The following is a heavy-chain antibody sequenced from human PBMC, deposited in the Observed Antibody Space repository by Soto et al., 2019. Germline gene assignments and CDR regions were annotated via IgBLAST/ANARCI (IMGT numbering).Heavy chain of an antibody. V-gene: IGHV3-23*01. Sequence: EVQLLESGGGLVQPGGSLRLSCAASGFTFSNYAMSWVRQAPGKGLEWVSAISGSGRSTYYADSVKGRFTISRDNSKNTLYLQMNSLRAEDTAVYYCAKTRGLLYYYGMDVWGQGTTVTVS. CDR2: ISGSGRST. D-gene: IGHD5-18*01. J-gene: IGHJ6*02. CDR1: GFTFSNYA. CDR3: AKTRGLLYYYGMDV.